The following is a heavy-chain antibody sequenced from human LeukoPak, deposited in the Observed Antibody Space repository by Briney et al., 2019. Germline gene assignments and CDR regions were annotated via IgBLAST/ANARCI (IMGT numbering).Heavy chain of an antibody. V-gene: IGHV3-30*04. J-gene: IGHJ4*02. CDR2: ISYDGSNK. D-gene: IGHD6-19*01. Sequence: PGGSLRLSCAASGFTFSSYAMHWVRQAPGKGLEWVAVISYDGSNKYYADSVKGRFTISRDNSKNTLYLQMNSLRAEDTAVYYCAKDDGLYSSGWLAPRIDYWGQGTLVTVSS. CDR1: GFTFSSYA. CDR3: AKDDGLYSSGWLAPRIDY.